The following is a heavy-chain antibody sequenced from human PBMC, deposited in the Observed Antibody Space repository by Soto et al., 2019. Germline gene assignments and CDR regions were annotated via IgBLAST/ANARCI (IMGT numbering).Heavy chain of an antibody. CDR1: GFTFGGYE. V-gene: IGHV3-48*03. D-gene: IGHD6-13*01. Sequence: GGSLRLSCAASGFTFGGYEMNWVRQAPGKGLEWISYISTEGTTIYYEDSVEGRFTISRDNAKNSLYLKMNSLRAEDTAVYFCARRRHVVYSTSWYYFDSWGPGTLVTVSS. CDR2: ISTEGTTI. J-gene: IGHJ4*02. CDR3: ARRRHVVYSTSWYYFDS.